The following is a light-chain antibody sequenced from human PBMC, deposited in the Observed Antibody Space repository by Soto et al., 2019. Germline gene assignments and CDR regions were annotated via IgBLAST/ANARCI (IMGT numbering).Light chain of an antibody. CDR3: SLSYSGSRV. CDR2: DTF. V-gene: IGLV7-46*01. J-gene: IGLJ3*02. CDR1: TGTVTTSHY. Sequence: QAVVTQETSLTVSPGGTVTLTCGSSTGTVTTSHYPYWFQLKPGQAPRTLIYDTFSKHSWTPARFSGSLLGGKAALTLSGAQPDDEADYYCSLSYSGSRVFGGGTKLTVL.